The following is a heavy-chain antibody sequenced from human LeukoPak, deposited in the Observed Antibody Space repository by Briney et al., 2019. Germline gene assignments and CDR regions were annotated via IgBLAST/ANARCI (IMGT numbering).Heavy chain of an antibody. CDR3: ARGSYSGYDRHFDY. J-gene: IGHJ4*02. V-gene: IGHV4-4*07. CDR1: GGSISSYY. D-gene: IGHD5-12*01. CDR2: IYTSGST. Sequence: SETLSLTCTVSGGSISSYYWSWIRQPAGKRLEWIGRIYTSGSTNYNPSLKSRVTMSVDTSKNQFSLKLSSVTAADTAVYYCARGSYSGYDRHFDYWGQGTLVTVSS.